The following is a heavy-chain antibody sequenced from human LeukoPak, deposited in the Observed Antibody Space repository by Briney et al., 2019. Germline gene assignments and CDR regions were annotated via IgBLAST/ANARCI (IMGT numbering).Heavy chain of an antibody. V-gene: IGHV4-61*08. CDR2: IYYSGST. J-gene: IGHJ4*02. CDR3: ARGFDSSGWLGY. Sequence: SETLSLTCTVSGGSISSGGYYWSWIRQHPGKGLEWIGYIYYSGSTNYNPSLKSRVTISVDTSKNQFSLKLSSVTAADTAVYYCARGFDSSGWLGYWGQGTLVTVSS. D-gene: IGHD6-19*01. CDR1: GGSISSGGYY.